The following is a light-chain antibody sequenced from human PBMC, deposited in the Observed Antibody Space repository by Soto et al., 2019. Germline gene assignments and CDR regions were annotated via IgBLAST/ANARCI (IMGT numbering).Light chain of an antibody. CDR3: QTWGTGIYVV. CDR1: SGHSSYA. Sequence: QAVLTQSPSASASLGASVKVTCTLSSGHSSYAIAWHQQQPEKGPRYLMKLNSDGSHSKGDGIPDRFSGSSSGAERYLTISGLQSEDEADYYCQTWGTGIYVVFGGGTKVTVL. CDR2: LNSDGSH. V-gene: IGLV4-69*01. J-gene: IGLJ2*01.